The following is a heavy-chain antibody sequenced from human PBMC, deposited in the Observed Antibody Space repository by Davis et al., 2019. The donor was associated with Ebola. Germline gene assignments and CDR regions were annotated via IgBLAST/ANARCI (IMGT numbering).Heavy chain of an antibody. CDR1: GFTFSSYS. Sequence: GESLKISCAASGFTFSSYSMTWVRQAPGRGLEWVSSISSSSSYIYYADSVKGRFTISRDNAKNSLYLQMNSLRAEDTAVYYCAEGMIAAAATYWGQGTLVTVSS. CDR3: AEGMIAAAATY. CDR2: ISSSSSYI. J-gene: IGHJ4*02. D-gene: IGHD6-13*01. V-gene: IGHV3-21*01.